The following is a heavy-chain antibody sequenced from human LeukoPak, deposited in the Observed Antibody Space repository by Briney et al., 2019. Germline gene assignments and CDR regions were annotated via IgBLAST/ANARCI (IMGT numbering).Heavy chain of an antibody. CDR1: GFAFESFT. J-gene: IGHJ4*02. CDR2: ISATSSDI. D-gene: IGHD5-12*01. Sequence: NPGGSLRLSCAGSGFAFESFTMTWVRQAPGKGLEWVSLISATSSDINYAESVRGRFTISRDNAKNSLFLQMDSLRVEDPAIYYCAKGLFSAYDKYLDSWGQGTLVTVSS. V-gene: IGHV3-21*04. CDR3: AKGLFSAYDKYLDS.